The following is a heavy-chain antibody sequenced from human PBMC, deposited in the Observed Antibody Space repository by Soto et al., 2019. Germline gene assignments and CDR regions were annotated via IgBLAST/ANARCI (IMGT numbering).Heavy chain of an antibody. CDR1: GYSFTIYW. V-gene: IGHV5-51*01. CDR2: IYPGDSDT. J-gene: IGHJ3*02. CDR3: ARRLAPAVISGGFDI. D-gene: IGHD2-2*01. Sequence: PGESLKLSCTGSGYSFTIYWIGWVRQMPGKGLEWMGIIYPGDSDTRYSPSFQGHVTISVDKSISTAYLQWSSLKASDTAMYYCARRLAPAVISGGFDIWGQGTMVTVSS.